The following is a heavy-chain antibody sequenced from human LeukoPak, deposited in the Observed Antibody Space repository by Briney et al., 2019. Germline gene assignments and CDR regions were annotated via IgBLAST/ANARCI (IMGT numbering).Heavy chain of an antibody. J-gene: IGHJ4*02. CDR1: GFSFSSYG. D-gene: IGHD3-22*01. CDR2: ISYEGSNK. CDR3: ARLGGYYDPPGY. V-gene: IGHV3-30*03. Sequence: GGSLRLSCVASGFSFSSYGMHWVRQAPGKGLEWVAVISYEGSNKYYADSVKGRFTVSRDNSKKTLNLQMNSLRVEDTAVYYCARLGGYYDPPGYWGQGTLVTVSS.